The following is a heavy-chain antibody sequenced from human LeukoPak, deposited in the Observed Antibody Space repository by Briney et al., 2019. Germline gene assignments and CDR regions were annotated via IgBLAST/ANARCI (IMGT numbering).Heavy chain of an antibody. CDR2: IYYSGST. CDR3: ARDKSSSHPYLDY. Sequence: SQTLSLTCTVSGGSISSGGYYWSWIRQHPGKGLEWIGYIYYSGSTYYNPSLKSRVTISVDTSKNQFSLKLSSVTAADTAVYYCARDKSSSHPYLDYWGQGTLVTVSS. J-gene: IGHJ4*02. D-gene: IGHD6-13*01. CDR1: GGSISSGGYY. V-gene: IGHV4-31*03.